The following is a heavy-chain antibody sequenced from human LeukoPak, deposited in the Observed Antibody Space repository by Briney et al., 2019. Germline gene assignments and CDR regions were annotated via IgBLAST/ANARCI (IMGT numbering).Heavy chain of an antibody. D-gene: IGHD7-27*01. V-gene: IGHV5-51*01. J-gene: IGHJ3*02. CDR3: ARRDRLGTWDAFDI. Sequence: GESLKISCKSSGYNFTTYWIGWVRQMPGKGLEWMGIIYPGDSDTRYRPSFQGQVTISADKSISTAYLQWSSLKASDTAMYYCARRDRLGTWDAFDIWGQGTMVTVSS. CDR2: IYPGDSDT. CDR1: GYNFTTYW.